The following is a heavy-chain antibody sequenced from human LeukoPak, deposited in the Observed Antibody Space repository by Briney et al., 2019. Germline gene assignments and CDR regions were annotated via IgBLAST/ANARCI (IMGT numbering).Heavy chain of an antibody. CDR2: ISHDGSNN. D-gene: IGHD5-24*01. Sequence: PGRSLRLSCAASGFTFSNYGMHWVRQAPGKGLEWVVVISHDGSNNNYADSVKGRFTISRDNSKNTLYLQMNSLRPEDTAVYYCAREADDGVYYFDYWGQGTLVTVSS. CDR1: GFTFSNYG. J-gene: IGHJ4*02. V-gene: IGHV3-30*03. CDR3: AREADDGVYYFDY.